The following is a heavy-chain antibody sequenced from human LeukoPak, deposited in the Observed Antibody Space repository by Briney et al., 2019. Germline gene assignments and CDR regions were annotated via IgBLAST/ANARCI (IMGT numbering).Heavy chain of an antibody. V-gene: IGHV1-69*04. CDR1: GGTFSSYA. CDR3: AREPGRIAAAGTGGQLGY. CDR2: IIPILGIA. D-gene: IGHD6-13*01. Sequence: GASVKVSCKASGGTFSSYAISWVRQAPGQGLEWMGRIIPILGIANYAQKFQGRVTITADKSTSTAYMELSSLRSEGTAVYYCAREPGRIAAAGTGGQLGYWGQGTLVTVSS. J-gene: IGHJ4*02.